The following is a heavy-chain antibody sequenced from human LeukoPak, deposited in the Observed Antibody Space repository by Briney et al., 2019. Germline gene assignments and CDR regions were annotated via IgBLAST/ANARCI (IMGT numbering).Heavy chain of an antibody. V-gene: IGHV1-46*01. J-gene: IGHJ4*02. Sequence: GASVKVSCKASGYTFTSYYMHWVRQAPGQGLEGMGIINPSGGSTSYAQKFQGRVTMTRDMSTSTVYMELSSLRSEDTAVYYCAREGSRYYDSSGYYGIFGYWGQGTLVTVSS. CDR2: INPSGGST. D-gene: IGHD3-22*01. CDR1: GYTFTSYY. CDR3: AREGSRYYDSSGYYGIFGY.